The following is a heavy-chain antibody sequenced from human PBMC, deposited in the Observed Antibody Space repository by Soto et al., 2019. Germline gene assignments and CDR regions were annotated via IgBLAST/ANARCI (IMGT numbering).Heavy chain of an antibody. CDR3: ARVKGIAAARGAFAI. CDR1: GYTFTSYY. J-gene: IGHJ3*02. Sequence: ASVKVSCKASGYTFTSYYMHWVRQAPGQGPEWMGIINPSGGSTSYAQKFQGRVTMTRDTSTSTVYMELSSLRSEDTAVYYCARVKGIAAARGAFAIWGQGTMVTVSS. V-gene: IGHV1-46*01. D-gene: IGHD6-13*01. CDR2: INPSGGST.